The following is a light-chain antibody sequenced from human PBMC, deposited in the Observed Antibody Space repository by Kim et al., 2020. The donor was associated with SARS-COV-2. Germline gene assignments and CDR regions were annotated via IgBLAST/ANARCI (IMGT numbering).Light chain of an antibody. J-gene: IGKJ2*01. CDR3: QQYNTWPYS. V-gene: IGKV1-5*03. Sequence: DIQMTQSPSSLSASVGDRVTITCRASQSISNWLTWYQQKPGKTPKLLIYKASHLESGVPSRFSGSGSGTEFTLTISSLQPEDFATYYCQQYNTWPYSLGQETKLDI. CDR1: QSISNW. CDR2: KAS.